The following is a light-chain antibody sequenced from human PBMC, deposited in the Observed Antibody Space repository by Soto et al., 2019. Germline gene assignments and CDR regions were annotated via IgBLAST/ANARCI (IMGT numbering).Light chain of an antibody. J-gene: IGKJ3*01. CDR1: HDISNY. CDR3: QKHKTVPLT. Sequence: DVQMTQSPSSLSASVGDRVTITCRASHDISNYVAWLQRKPGKAPKLLIYAASTLQPGVPSRFSGGGSGVDFTLTISSLQPEDVATYYCQKHKTVPLTLGPGNKADIK. V-gene: IGKV1-27*01. CDR2: AAS.